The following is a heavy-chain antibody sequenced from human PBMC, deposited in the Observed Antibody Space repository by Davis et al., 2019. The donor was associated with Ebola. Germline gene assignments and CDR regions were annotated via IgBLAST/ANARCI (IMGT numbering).Heavy chain of an antibody. CDR3: ARRERD. J-gene: IGHJ4*02. Sequence: PGGSLRLSCTVSGGSISSYYWSWIRQPPGKGLEWIGYIYYSGSTNYNPSLKSRVTISVDTSKNQFSLKLSSVTAADTAVYYCARRERDWGQGTLVTVSS. D-gene: IGHD1-26*01. V-gene: IGHV4-59*08. CDR1: GGSISSYY. CDR2: IYYSGST.